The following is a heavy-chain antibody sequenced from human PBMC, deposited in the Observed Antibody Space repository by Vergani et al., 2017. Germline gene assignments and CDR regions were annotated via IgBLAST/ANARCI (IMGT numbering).Heavy chain of an antibody. CDR3: AKDYGDYDRYFDL. V-gene: IGHV3-33*06. D-gene: IGHD4-17*01. CDR1: GFTLSSSG. CDR2: IWYDGSNK. Sequence: QVQLVESGGGVVQPGRSLRLSCAASGFTLSSSGMHWVRQGPGKGLEWVAVIWYDGSNKYYADSVKGRFTISRDNSKNTLYLQMNSLGAEDTSVYYCAKDYGDYDRYFDLWGRGTLVTVSS. J-gene: IGHJ2*01.